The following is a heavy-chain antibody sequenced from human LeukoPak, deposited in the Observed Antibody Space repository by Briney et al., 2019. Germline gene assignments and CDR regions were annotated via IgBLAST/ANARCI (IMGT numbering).Heavy chain of an antibody. J-gene: IGHJ4*02. CDR1: DLTVSSNY. CDR2: IYSGGST. D-gene: IGHD3-10*01. V-gene: IGHV3-53*01. Sequence: GGSLRLSCAASDLTVSSNYTSWVRQAPGKGLEWVSVIYSGGSTYYADSVKGRFTISRDNSKNTLYLQMNSLRAEDTAVYYCARDDYYDSGSYYNPLTYWGQGTLVTVSS. CDR3: ARDDYYDSGSYYNPLTY.